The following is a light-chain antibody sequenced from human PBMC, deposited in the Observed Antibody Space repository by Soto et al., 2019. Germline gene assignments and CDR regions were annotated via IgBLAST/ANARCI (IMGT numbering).Light chain of an antibody. CDR2: GAS. CDR3: QQYNNWPRT. J-gene: IGKJ1*01. V-gene: IGKV3-20*01. Sequence: ILVTHSPGTLSFSPGEIATLSFSVSQSLGSSYLAWYQHKPGQAPRLLIYGASSRATGIPDRFSGSGSGTEFTLTISSLQSEDFAVYYCQQYNNWPRTFGQGTKVDIK. CDR1: QSLGSSY.